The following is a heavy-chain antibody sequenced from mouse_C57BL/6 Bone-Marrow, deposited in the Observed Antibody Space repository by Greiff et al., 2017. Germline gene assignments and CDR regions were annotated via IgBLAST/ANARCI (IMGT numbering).Heavy chain of an antibody. D-gene: IGHD1-1*01. V-gene: IGHV1-15*01. CDR1: GYTFTDYE. Sequence: VQLQQSGAELVRPGASVTLSCKASGYTFTDYEMHWVKQTPVHGLEWIGAIDPETGGTAYNQKFKGKAILTADKSSSTAYMELRSLTSEDSAVYYCTREVYSGSSYDWYFDVWGTGTTVTVTS. CDR2: IDPETGGT. CDR3: TREVYSGSSYDWYFDV. J-gene: IGHJ1*03.